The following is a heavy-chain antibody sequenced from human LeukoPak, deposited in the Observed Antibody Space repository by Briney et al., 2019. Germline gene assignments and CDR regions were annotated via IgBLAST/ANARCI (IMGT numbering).Heavy chain of an antibody. J-gene: IGHJ4*02. CDR1: GGSFSGYY. V-gene: IGHV4-34*01. Sequence: SETLSLTCAVYGGSFSGYYWSWIRQPPGKGLEWIGEINHSGSTNYNPSLKSRVTISVDTSKNQFSLKLGSVTAADTAVYYCARLDSVLGAIDYWGQGTLVTVSS. D-gene: IGHD3-16*01. CDR3: ARLDSVLGAIDY. CDR2: INHSGST.